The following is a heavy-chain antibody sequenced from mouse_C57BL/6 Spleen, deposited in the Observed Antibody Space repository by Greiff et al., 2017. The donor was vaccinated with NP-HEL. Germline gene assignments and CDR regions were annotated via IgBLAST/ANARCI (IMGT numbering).Heavy chain of an antibody. CDR3: TGLDGYYVDYFDY. CDR1: GYTFTDYE. J-gene: IGHJ2*01. CDR2: IDPETGGT. Sequence: VQLQQSGAELVRPGASVTLSCKASGYTFTDYEMHWVKQTPVHGLEWIGAIDPETGGTAYNQKFKGKAILTADKSSSTAYMELRSLTSEDSAVYYCTGLDGYYVDYFDYWGQGTTLTVSS. D-gene: IGHD2-3*01. V-gene: IGHV1-15*01.